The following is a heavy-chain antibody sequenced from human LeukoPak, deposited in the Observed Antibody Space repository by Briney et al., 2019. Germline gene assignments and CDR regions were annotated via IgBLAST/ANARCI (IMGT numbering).Heavy chain of an antibody. CDR3: ARAPLGIVGATKPNFDY. CDR2: INPNSGGT. J-gene: IGHJ4*02. V-gene: IGHV1-2*02. CDR1: GYTFTGYY. D-gene: IGHD1-26*01. Sequence: ASVKVSCMASGYTFTGYYMHWVRQAPGQGLEWMGWINPNSGGTNYAQKFQGRVTMTRDTSISTAYMELSRLRSDDTAVYYCARAPLGIVGATKPNFDYWGQGTLVTVSS.